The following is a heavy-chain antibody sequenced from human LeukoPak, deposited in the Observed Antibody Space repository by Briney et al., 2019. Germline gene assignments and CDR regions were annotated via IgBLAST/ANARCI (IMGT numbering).Heavy chain of an antibody. CDR1: GFTFSSYA. Sequence: GGSLRLSCAASGFTFSSYAMSWVRQAPGKGLEWVSAISGSGGNTYYADSVKGRFTISRDNSKNTLYLQMNSLRVEDAAVYYCARQTYYDALTGYDPNVWGKGTTVIVSS. V-gene: IGHV3-23*01. CDR3: ARQTYYDALTGYDPNV. CDR2: ISGSGGNT. J-gene: IGHJ6*04. D-gene: IGHD3-9*01.